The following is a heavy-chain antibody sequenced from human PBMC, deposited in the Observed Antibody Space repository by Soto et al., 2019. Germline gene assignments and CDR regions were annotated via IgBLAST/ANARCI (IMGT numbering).Heavy chain of an antibody. CDR2: VNKDGSDR. CDR3: AGGGGNFDH. V-gene: IGHV3-7*04. Sequence: EVQLVESGGGLVQPGGSLRLTCAASGFTFTGAWMSWVRQAPGKGLEWVANVNKDGSDRYYVDSVKGRFTISRDNAKKSLFLQMTILRAGKAAVYFWAGGGGNFDHWGQGTLVTVSS. J-gene: IGHJ4*02. CDR1: GFTFTGAW. D-gene: IGHD3-16*01.